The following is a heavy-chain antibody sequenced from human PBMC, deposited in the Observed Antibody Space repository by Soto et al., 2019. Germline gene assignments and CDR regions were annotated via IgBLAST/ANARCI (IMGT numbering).Heavy chain of an antibody. CDR1: GYTFTSYG. CDR2: ISAYNGNT. J-gene: IGHJ4*02. D-gene: IGHD3-3*01. CDR3: ARDLSEIFGVVTEPLDY. V-gene: IGHV1-18*04. Sequence: QVQLVQSGAEEKKPGASVKVSCKASGYTFTSYGISWVRQAPGQGLEWMGWISAYNGNTNYAQKLQGRVTMTTDTSTSTAYMELRSLRSDDTAVYYCARDLSEIFGVVTEPLDYWGQGTLVTVSS.